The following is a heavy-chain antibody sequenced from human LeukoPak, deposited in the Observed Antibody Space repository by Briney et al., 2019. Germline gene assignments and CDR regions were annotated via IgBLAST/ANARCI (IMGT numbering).Heavy chain of an antibody. CDR3: ASVVPAARSAGGWFDP. D-gene: IGHD2-2*01. Sequence: PSETLSLTCTVSGGSISSYYWSWIRQPPGKGLEWIGEINHSGSTNYNPSLKSRVTISVDTSKNQFSLKLSSVTAADTAVYYCASVVPAARSAGGWFDPWGQGTLVTVSS. CDR2: INHSGST. CDR1: GGSISSYY. V-gene: IGHV4-34*01. J-gene: IGHJ5*02.